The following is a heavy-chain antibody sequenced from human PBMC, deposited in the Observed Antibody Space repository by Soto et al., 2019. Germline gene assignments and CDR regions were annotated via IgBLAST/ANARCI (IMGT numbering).Heavy chain of an antibody. CDR1: GFTFSSYA. Sequence: QVQLVESGGGVVQPGRSLRLSCAASGFTFSSYAMHWVRQAPGKGLEWVAVISYDGSNKYYADSVKGRFTISRDNSKNTLYLQMNSLRAEDTAVYYCARGDRAVEDHYYYGMDVWGQGTTVTVSS. V-gene: IGHV3-30-3*01. J-gene: IGHJ6*02. CDR2: ISYDGSNK. CDR3: ARGDRAVEDHYYYGMDV. D-gene: IGHD6-19*01.